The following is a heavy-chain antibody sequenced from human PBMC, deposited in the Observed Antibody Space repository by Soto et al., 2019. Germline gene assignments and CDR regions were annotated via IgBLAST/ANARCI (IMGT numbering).Heavy chain of an antibody. Sequence: QVQLVESGGGVVQPGRSLRLSCTASGFTFSSYGMHWVRQAPGKGMEWVAVISYDGSNKYYADSVKGRFTISRDNSKNTLYLQMNSIRAEDTAVYYCAKARAYYYDSSALGDYWGQGTLVTVSS. D-gene: IGHD3-22*01. CDR1: GFTFSSYG. CDR3: AKARAYYYDSSALGDY. J-gene: IGHJ4*02. CDR2: ISYDGSNK. V-gene: IGHV3-30*18.